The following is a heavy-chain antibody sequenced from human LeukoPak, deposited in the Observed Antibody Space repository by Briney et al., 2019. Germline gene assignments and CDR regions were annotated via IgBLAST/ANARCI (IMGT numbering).Heavy chain of an antibody. J-gene: IGHJ1*01. V-gene: IGHV3-33*06. CDR2: IWSDGSDK. CDR1: GSTFSHYG. D-gene: IGHD4-11*01. CDR3: AKDAQRGFDYSNSLQN. Sequence: GGSLRLSCAASGSTFSHYGMHWVRQTPGAGLEWVAVIWSDGSDKYYAKSVKGRFTISRDNSKNSLFLQMNSLRAEDTAVYYCAKDAQRGFDYSNSLQNWGQGILVTVSS.